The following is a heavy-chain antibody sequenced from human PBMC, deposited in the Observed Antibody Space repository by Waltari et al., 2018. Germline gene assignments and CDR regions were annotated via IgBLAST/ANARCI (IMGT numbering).Heavy chain of an antibody. Sequence: QVQLVQSGAEVKKPGSSVKVSCKASGGTFSSYAISWVRQAPGQGLEWMGGIIHIFGTANYAQKFQGRVTITADESTSTAYMGLSSLRSEDTAVYYCARVERGWNWFDPWGQGTLVTVSS. V-gene: IGHV1-69*13. CDR3: ARVERGWNWFDP. D-gene: IGHD6-19*01. J-gene: IGHJ5*02. CDR1: GGTFSSYA. CDR2: IIHIFGTA.